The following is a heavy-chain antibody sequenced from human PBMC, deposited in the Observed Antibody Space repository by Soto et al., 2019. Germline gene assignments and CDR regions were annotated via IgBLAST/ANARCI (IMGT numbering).Heavy chain of an antibody. CDR1: GGSITSSYW. D-gene: IGHD3-22*01. V-gene: IGHV4-4*02. CDR2: IFHTGNT. CDR3: VTRGGYYDSGAYYD. Sequence: VHLQESGPGLVKASGTLSLSCAVSGGSITSSYWWTWVRQPPGKGLEWVGEIFHTGNTKYNPSLKSRINVSVDKSKNHFSLTQTSVTAADTAVYYCVTRGGYYDSGAYYDWGQGTRVTVSS. J-gene: IGHJ4*02.